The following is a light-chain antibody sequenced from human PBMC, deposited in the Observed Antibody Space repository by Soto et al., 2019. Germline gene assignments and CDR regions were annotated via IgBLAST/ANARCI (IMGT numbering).Light chain of an antibody. CDR1: QSVSNNY. J-gene: IGKJ5*01. CDR3: QQRSNWPLT. CDR2: GAS. V-gene: IGKV3D-20*02. Sequence: EIVLTHSPGTLSLSPWERATLSSSVSQSVSNNYLAWYQQKPGQAPRLLIYGASNRATGIPDRFSGSGSGTDSTLTISRLEPEDFAVYYCQQRSNWPLTFGQGTRLEI.